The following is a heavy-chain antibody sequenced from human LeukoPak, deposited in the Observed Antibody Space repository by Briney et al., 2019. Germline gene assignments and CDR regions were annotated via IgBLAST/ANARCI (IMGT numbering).Heavy chain of an antibody. CDR2: IKQDGSEK. V-gene: IGHV3-7*01. D-gene: IGHD3-16*01. Sequence: PGGSLRLSCAASGFTFSNYWMSWVRQAPGKGLEWVANIKQDGSEKYYVDSVKGRFTISRDNAKNSLYLQMNSLRVEDTAVYYCARRGTFGGNGYWGQGTLVTVSS. CDR1: GFTFSNYW. CDR3: ARRGTFGGNGY. J-gene: IGHJ4*02.